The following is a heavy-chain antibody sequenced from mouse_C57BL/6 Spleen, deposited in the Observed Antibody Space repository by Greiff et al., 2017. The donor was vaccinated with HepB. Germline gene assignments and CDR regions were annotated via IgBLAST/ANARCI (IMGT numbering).Heavy chain of an antibody. D-gene: IGHD2-5*01. CDR1: GFTFSDYG. CDR2: ISNLAYSI. CDR3: ARGPYYSNSEGFAY. J-gene: IGHJ3*01. V-gene: IGHV5-15*01. Sequence: EVQLVESGGGLVQPGGSLKLSCAASGFTFSDYGMAWVRQAPRKGPEWVAFISNLAYSIYYADTVTGRFTISRENAKNTLYLEMSSLRSEDTAMYYCARGPYYSNSEGFAYWGQGTLVTVSA.